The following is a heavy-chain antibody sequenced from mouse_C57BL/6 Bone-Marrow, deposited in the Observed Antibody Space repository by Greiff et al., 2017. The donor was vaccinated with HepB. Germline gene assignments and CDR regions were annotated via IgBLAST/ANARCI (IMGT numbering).Heavy chain of an antibody. CDR2: INPGSGGT. D-gene: IGHD1-2*01. Sequence: QVQLQQSGAELVRPGTSVKVSCKASGYAFTNYLIEWVKQRPGQGLEWIGVINPGSGGTNYNEKFKGKATLTADKSSSTAYMQLSSLTSEDSAVYFCARKDSGYGPYWGQGTLVTVSA. CDR1: GYAFTNYL. J-gene: IGHJ3*01. CDR3: ARKDSGYGPY. V-gene: IGHV1-54*01.